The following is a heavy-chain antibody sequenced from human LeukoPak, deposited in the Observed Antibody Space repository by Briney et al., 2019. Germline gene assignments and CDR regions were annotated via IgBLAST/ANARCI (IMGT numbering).Heavy chain of an antibody. CDR2: MNPNSGNT. CDR3: ARATVVTYNWFDP. CDR1: GYTFTSYD. V-gene: IGHV1-8*01. Sequence: ASVKVSCKASGYTFTSYDINWVRQATGQGLEWMGWMNPNSGNTGYAQKLQGRVTMTTDTSTSTAYMELRSLRSDDTAVYYCARATVVTYNWFDPWGQGTLVTVSS. D-gene: IGHD4-23*01. J-gene: IGHJ5*02.